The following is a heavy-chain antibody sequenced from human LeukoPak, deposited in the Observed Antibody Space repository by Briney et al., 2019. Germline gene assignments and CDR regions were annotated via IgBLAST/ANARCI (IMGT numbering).Heavy chain of an antibody. CDR2: SNPNSDVT. CDR3: AREDDFLDY. J-gene: IGHJ4*02. D-gene: IGHD2-21*02. V-gene: IGHV1-2*02. Sequence: ASVKVSCKASGYTFTGYYMHWVRQAPGQGLEWMGWSNPNSDVTNYAQMFQDRVTMTRDTSISTAYMELSRLRSDDAAVYYCAREDDFLDYWGQGTLVTVSS. CDR1: GYTFTGYY.